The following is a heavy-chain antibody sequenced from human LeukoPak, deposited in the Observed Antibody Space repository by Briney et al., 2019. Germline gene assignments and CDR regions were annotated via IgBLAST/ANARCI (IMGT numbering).Heavy chain of an antibody. Sequence: GGSLRLSCAASGFTFSYYAMHWVRQAPGKGLEWVSSISSSSSHIYYADSVKGRFTISRDNAKNSLYLQMNSLRAEDTAVYYCASDRIAADAFDIWGQGTMVTVSS. CDR2: ISSSSSHI. V-gene: IGHV3-21*01. CDR1: GFTFSYYA. J-gene: IGHJ3*02. CDR3: ASDRIAADAFDI. D-gene: IGHD6-13*01.